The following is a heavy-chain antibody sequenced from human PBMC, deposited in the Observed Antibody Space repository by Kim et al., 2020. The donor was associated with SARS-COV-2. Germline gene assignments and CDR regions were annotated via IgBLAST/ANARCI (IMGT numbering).Heavy chain of an antibody. Sequence: SRVTISVDTSKNQFSLKLSSVTAADTAVYYCARVNVAAAGKKFANWYFDLWGRGTLVTVSS. V-gene: IGHV4-34*01. D-gene: IGHD6-13*01. J-gene: IGHJ2*01. CDR3: ARVNVAAAGKKFANWYFDL.